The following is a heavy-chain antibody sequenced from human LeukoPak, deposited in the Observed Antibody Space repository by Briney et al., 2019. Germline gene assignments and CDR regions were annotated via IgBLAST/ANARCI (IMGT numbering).Heavy chain of an antibody. CDR2: ISSSSSYI. CDR3: ARGGGSGSYPYYFDY. CDR1: GFTLNDYN. Sequence: GGSLRLSCVASGFTLNDYNMNWVRQAPGKGLEWVSSISSSSSYIYYADSVKGRFTISRDNAKDSLYLQMNSLRAEDTAVYYCARGGGSGSYPYYFDYWGQGTLVTVSS. D-gene: IGHD1-26*01. J-gene: IGHJ4*02. V-gene: IGHV3-21*01.